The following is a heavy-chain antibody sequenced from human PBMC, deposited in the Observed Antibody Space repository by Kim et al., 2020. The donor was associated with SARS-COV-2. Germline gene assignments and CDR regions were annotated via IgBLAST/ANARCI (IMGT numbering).Heavy chain of an antibody. CDR1: GFTFSSYA. CDR3: AKVVVMDDYNYYYYYGM. J-gene: IGHJ6*01. Sequence: GGSLRLSCAASGFTFSSYAMSWVRQAPGKGLEWVSVISGGGVNKFYVDSVRGRFTISRDNPKNTLYLQMNSLRDEDTALYYCAKVVVMDDYNYYYYYGM. D-gene: IGHD3-3*01. CDR2: ISGGGVNK. V-gene: IGHV3-23*01.